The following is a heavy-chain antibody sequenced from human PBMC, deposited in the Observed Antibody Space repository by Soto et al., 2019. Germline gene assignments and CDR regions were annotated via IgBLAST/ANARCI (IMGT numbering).Heavy chain of an antibody. CDR2: ISGSGEST. CDR1: KFTFSNYA. CDR3: AKEPHQDYGIGNWFDP. D-gene: IGHD4-17*01. Sequence: GGSLRLSCAASKFTFSNYAMSWVRQAPGKGLEWVSAISGSGESTDYADSVKGRFTISRDNSKNTVYLQMNSLRAEDTAVYYCAKEPHQDYGIGNWFDPWGQGTLVTVSS. V-gene: IGHV3-23*01. J-gene: IGHJ5*02.